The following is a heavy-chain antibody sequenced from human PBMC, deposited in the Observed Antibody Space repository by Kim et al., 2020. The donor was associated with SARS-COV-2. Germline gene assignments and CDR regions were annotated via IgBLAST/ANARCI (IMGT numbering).Heavy chain of an antibody. J-gene: IGHJ4*02. Sequence: YNPSLKSRVTISVDTSKNQCSLKLSSVTAADTAVYYCARHYGMVITSFDYWGQGTLVTVSS. D-gene: IGHD3-22*01. CDR3: ARHYGMVITSFDY. V-gene: IGHV4-39*01.